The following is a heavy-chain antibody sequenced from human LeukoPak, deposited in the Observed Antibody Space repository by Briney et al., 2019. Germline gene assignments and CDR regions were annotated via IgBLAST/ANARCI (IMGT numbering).Heavy chain of an antibody. CDR3: ARDRFGFGESLFDY. Sequence: PSETLSLTCIVSGDSISNNNYHWGWIRQPPGKGLEWIASIYYRGNTYYNPSLRSRGTISVDTSKNQFSLKLSSVTAADTAVYYCARDRFGFGESLFDYWGQGTLVTVSS. D-gene: IGHD3-10*01. V-gene: IGHV4-39*07. CDR2: IYYRGNT. CDR1: GDSISNNNYH. J-gene: IGHJ4*02.